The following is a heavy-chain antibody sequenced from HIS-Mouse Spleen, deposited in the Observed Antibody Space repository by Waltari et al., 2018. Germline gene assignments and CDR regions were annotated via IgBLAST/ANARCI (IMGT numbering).Heavy chain of an antibody. V-gene: IGHV3-30*18. CDR1: GFTLSSYG. Sequence: QVQLVESGGGVVQPGRSLRRSCADSGFTLSSYGMHWVRQAPGKGLEWVAVISYDGSNKYYADSVKGRFTISRDNSKNTLYLQMNSLRAEDTAVYYCAKDKHHAFDYWGQGTLVTVSS. CDR3: AKDKHHAFDY. J-gene: IGHJ4*02. CDR2: ISYDGSNK.